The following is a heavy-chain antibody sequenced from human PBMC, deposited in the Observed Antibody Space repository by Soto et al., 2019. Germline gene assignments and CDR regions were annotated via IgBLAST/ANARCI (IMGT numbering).Heavy chain of an antibody. CDR1: DGSSNNYY. CDR3: ARGGLIRGVLYY. J-gene: IGHJ4*02. D-gene: IGHD3-10*01. Sequence: QVQLQQWGAGLLKPSETLSLTCAVYDGSSNNYYWSWIRQPPGKGLEWIGEINHSGSTNYNASLTSRVTTSEDTSKKQFSLELRFVTAVDTAVYYWARGGLIRGVLYYWGQGTLVTVSS. CDR2: INHSGST. V-gene: IGHV4-34*01.